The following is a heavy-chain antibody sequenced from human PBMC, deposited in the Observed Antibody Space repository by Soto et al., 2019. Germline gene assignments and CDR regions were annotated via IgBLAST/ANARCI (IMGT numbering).Heavy chain of an antibody. CDR2: FYYSGST. D-gene: IGHD6-19*01. CDR3: ARRGIAVALYS. CDR1: GGSVSSSTYY. Sequence: LQLQESGPGLVKPSETLPLSCTVSGGSVSSSTYYWGWIRQPPGKGLEWIGSFYYSGSTYYNPSLTSRGTISVDTSKNQFSLKLSSVTAADTAVYYCARRGIAVALYSWGQGTLVTVSS. V-gene: IGHV4-39*01. J-gene: IGHJ4*02.